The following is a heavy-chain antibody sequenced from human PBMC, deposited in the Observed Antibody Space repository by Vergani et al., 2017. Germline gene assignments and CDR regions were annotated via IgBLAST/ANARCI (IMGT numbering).Heavy chain of an antibody. CDR1: GGSISAGYYF. D-gene: IGHD2-15*01. Sequence: QVQLQASGPGRVKPSQTLSLTCTMSGGSISAGYYFWSWIRQPAGKGLEWRGHISASGNASHSPSLKTRVSMSVDTSKNQFSRTVTSVTAADTAIYFCARRSGGYYSGGKVHPLRTAFDVWGHGTVVTVSS. J-gene: IGHJ3*01. V-gene: IGHV4-61*02. CDR3: ARRSGGYYSGGKVHPLRTAFDV. CDR2: ISASGNA.